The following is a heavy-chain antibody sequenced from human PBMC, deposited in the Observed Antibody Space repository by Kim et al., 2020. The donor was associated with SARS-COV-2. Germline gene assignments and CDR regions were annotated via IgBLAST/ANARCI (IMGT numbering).Heavy chain of an antibody. D-gene: IGHD3-10*01. CDR1: GGSISGYY. Sequence: SETLSLSCTVSGGSISGYYWSWVRQPPGKGLQWIAFIYFSGKTTYNPSLESRVTISVDTSKNQFSLRLNSVTAADTGVYYCARTPESGTGYGMDVWGQGT. J-gene: IGHJ6*02. V-gene: IGHV4-59*01. CDR3: ARTPESGTGYGMDV. CDR2: IYFSGKT.